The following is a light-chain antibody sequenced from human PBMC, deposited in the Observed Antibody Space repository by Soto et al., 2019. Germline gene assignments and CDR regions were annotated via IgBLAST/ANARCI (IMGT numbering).Light chain of an antibody. CDR2: DAY. CDR3: QQRGKWPST. CDR1: QSVSSS. V-gene: IGKV3-11*01. Sequence: EIVMAQSPATLSVSPGERAVLSCRASQSVSSSLAWYQKKPGQAPKLLIYDAYTRATGVGARFTGSGSATDFSLTITSLEPEDFAVYYCQQRGKWPSTFGPGTKVE. J-gene: IGKJ2*02.